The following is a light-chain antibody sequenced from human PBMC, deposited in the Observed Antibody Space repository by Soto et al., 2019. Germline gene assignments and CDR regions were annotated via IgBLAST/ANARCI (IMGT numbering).Light chain of an antibody. CDR1: SSDVGAYNY. CDR2: DVS. J-gene: IGLJ1*01. Sequence: ALTQPASVSGSPGQSITISCTGTSSDVGAYNYDSWYQQYLGEAPKVIIYDVSHRPAGVSNRFSGSKSGNTASLTISGLQTQDEADYYCSSYTSATTYVFGTGT. CDR3: SSYTSATTYV. V-gene: IGLV2-14*01.